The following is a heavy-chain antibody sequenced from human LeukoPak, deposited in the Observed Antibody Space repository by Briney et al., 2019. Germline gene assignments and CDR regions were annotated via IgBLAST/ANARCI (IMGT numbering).Heavy chain of an antibody. CDR1: GFTFSRYW. J-gene: IGHJ6*02. CDR3: ASYLTSIPSGMAV. V-gene: IGHV3-74*01. Sequence: GGSLRLSCAASGFTFSRYWMHWLRRGPGKGLVWVSRISTDGSSSTYADSVKGRFTISRDNGKNTLYLQMNSLRAEDTAVYYCASYLTSIPSGMAVWGQGTTVIVSS. D-gene: IGHD2/OR15-2a*01. CDR2: ISTDGSSS.